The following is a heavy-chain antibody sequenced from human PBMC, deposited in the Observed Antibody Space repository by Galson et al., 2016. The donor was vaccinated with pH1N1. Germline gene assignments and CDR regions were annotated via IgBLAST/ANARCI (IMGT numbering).Heavy chain of an antibody. CDR1: GFTFSSYG. V-gene: IGHV3-33*01. Sequence: SLRLSCAASGFTFSSYGMHWVRQAPGKGLEWVAVIWYDGSNKYYADSVKGRSTISRDNSKNTLYLQMNSLRAEDTAVYYCARVGAAAGGSFEYWGQGTLVTVSS. CDR3: ARVGAAAGGSFEY. CDR2: IWYDGSNK. D-gene: IGHD2-15*01. J-gene: IGHJ4*02.